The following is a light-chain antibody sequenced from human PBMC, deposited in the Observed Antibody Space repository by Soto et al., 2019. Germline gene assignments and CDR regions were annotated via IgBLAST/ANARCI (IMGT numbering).Light chain of an antibody. V-gene: IGKV3-20*01. CDR3: QQYXXSXWT. J-gene: IGKJ1*01. CDR1: QSVSSSY. Sequence: EIVLTQSPGTLSLSPGERAXXXXXXSQSVSSSYLAWYQQKPGQAPXLLIYXXXSXXXXXXDRFSGSGSGTDFTLTISRLEPEDFAVYYCQQYXXSXWTFGQGTKVDIK. CDR2: XXX.